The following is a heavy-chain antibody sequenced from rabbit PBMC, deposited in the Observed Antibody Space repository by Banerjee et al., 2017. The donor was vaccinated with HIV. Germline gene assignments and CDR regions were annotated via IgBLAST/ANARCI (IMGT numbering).Heavy chain of an antibody. CDR3: VREYVRKSGGTYAANL. D-gene: IGHD4-2*01. Sequence: EESGGDLVKPGASLTLTCTASGFTLSNYYMCWVRQAPGKGLEWIGCIYTGDGSTYYASWAKGRFTISRSTSLNTVTLQMNSLTAADTATYFCVREYVRKSGGTYAANLWGQGTLVTVS. CDR2: IYTGDGST. CDR1: GFTLSNYY. V-gene: IGHV1S47*01. J-gene: IGHJ4*01.